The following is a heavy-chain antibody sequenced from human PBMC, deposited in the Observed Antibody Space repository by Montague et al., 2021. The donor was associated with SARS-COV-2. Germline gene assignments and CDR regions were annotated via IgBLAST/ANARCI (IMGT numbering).Heavy chain of an antibody. J-gene: IGHJ5*02. Sequence: SETLSLTCTASGGSMSDHYWAWIRQPRGKGLEWLAYIYYSGGINSNASLKSRVSMSVDTSKNRFSLKLTSVTAADTAVYYCARAVSVRRAVNWFDPWGQGTLVTVSS. V-gene: IGHV4-59*11. CDR1: GGSMSDHY. CDR3: ARAVSVRRAVNWFDP. CDR2: IYYSGGI. D-gene: IGHD3-10*01.